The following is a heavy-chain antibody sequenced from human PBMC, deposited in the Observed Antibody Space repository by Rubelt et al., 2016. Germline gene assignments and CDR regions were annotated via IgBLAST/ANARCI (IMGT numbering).Heavy chain of an antibody. D-gene: IGHD3-16*01. CDR2: IGTAGDT. Sequence: VQVLESGGGLVRPGGPLRLSCAASGFTFSSYDMHWVRQATGKGLEWVSAIGTAGDTYYPGSVKGRFTISREHAKNSLYLQMNSLRAEDTAVYYCARDRAGGSFDYWGQGTLVTVSS. CDR3: ARDRAGGSFDY. V-gene: IGHV3-13*01. J-gene: IGHJ4*02. CDR1: GFTFSSYD.